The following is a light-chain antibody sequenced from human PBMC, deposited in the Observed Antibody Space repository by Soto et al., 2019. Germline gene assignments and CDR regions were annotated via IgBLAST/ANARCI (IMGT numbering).Light chain of an antibody. CDR1: SSDVGSSNL. Sequence: QSVLTQPASVSGSPGQLITISCTGTSSDVGSSNLVSWYQQDPGKAPKLIIYEGSRRPSGVSGRFSGSKSGNTASLTISGLQAEDEADYYCCSFAGSSTFYVFGTGTKLTVL. J-gene: IGLJ1*01. CDR3: CSFAGSSTFYV. V-gene: IGLV2-23*01. CDR2: EGS.